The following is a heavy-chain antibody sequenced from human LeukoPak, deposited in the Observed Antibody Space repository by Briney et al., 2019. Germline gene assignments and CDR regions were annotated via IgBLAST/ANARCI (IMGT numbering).Heavy chain of an antibody. V-gene: IGHV3-48*03. Sequence: GGSLRLSCAASGFTFSSYEMNWVRQAPGKGLEWVSYISSSGSSIHYADSVKGRFTISRDNAKNSLYLQMNSLRAEDTAVYHCARQISRYCSGGSCYSGWEFYFDYWGQGTLVTVSS. J-gene: IGHJ4*02. CDR1: GFTFSSYE. CDR3: ARQISRYCSGGSCYSGWEFYFDY. CDR2: ISSSGSSI. D-gene: IGHD2-15*01.